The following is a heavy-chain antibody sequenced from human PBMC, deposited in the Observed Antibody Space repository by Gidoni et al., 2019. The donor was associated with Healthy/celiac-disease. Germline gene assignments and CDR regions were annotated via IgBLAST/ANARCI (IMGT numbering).Heavy chain of an antibody. CDR2: IWYDGSNK. V-gene: IGHV3-33*01. J-gene: IGHJ6*02. Sequence: AASGFTFSSYGMHWVRQAPGKGLKWVAVIWYDGSNKYYADSVKGRFTISRDNSKNTMYLQMNSLRAEDTAVYYCARDRSAEHQPLKYYYYGMDVWGQGTTVTVSS. CDR1: GFTFSSYG. D-gene: IGHD1-26*01. CDR3: ARDRSAEHQPLKYYYYGMDV.